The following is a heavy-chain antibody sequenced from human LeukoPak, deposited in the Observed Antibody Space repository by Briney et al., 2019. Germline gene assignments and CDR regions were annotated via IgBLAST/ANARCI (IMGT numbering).Heavy chain of an antibody. CDR3: ARVGGGDGSGWSTTDY. Sequence: GGSLRLSCVASGFTFSSYWMSWVRQAPGKRLEWVANINQDGSEKYDVDSAKGRFTISRDNAKNSLYLQRNSLRVEDTAMYYCARVGGGDGSGWSTTDYWGQGTLVTISS. J-gene: IGHJ4*02. CDR1: GFTFSSYW. D-gene: IGHD6-19*01. CDR2: INQDGSEK. V-gene: IGHV3-7*01.